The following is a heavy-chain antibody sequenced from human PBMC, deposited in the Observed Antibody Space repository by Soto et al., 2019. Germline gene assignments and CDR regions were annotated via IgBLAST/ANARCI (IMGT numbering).Heavy chain of an antibody. CDR3: AKGGQIDF. J-gene: IGHJ4*02. V-gene: IGHV3-7*03. CDR1: GFSFSTYW. Sequence: PGWSLRLSCVASGFSFSTYWMSWVRQVPGTGLEWVANIKADGSETHYVDSVRGRFTISRDNAKTSLYLQVNSLRAEDTAVYYCAKGGQIDFCGQGTLVTVSS. CDR2: IKADGSET. D-gene: IGHD3-16*01.